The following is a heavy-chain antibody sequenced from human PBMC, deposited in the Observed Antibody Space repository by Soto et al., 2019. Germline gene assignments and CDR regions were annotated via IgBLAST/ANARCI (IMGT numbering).Heavy chain of an antibody. CDR2: ISYDGSNK. J-gene: IGHJ5*02. Sequence: GGSLRLSCAASGFTFSSYAMHWVRQAPGKGLEWVAVISYDGSNKYYADSVKGRFTISRDNSKNTLYLQMNSLRAKDTAVYYCARGRKGITGTTNWFDPWGQGTLVTVSS. D-gene: IGHD1-20*01. V-gene: IGHV3-30*04. CDR3: ARGRKGITGTTNWFDP. CDR1: GFTFSSYA.